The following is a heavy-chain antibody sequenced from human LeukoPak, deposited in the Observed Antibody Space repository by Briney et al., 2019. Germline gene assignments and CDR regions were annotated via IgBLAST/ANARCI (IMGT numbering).Heavy chain of an antibody. J-gene: IGHJ4*02. CDR1: GGTFSSYA. D-gene: IGHD3-22*01. Sequence: SVKVSCKASGGTFSSYAISWVRQAPGQGLEWMGGIIPIFGTANYAQKFQGRVTITADKSTSTAYMELSSLRSEDTAVYYCARLFQRNELNYYDSSGYSLGYWGQGTLVTVSS. CDR3: ARLFQRNELNYYDSSGYSLGY. V-gene: IGHV1-69*06. CDR2: IIPIFGTA.